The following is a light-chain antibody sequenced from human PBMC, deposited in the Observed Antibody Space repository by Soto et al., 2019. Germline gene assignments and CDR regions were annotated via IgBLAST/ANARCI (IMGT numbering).Light chain of an antibody. V-gene: IGKV3-11*01. Sequence: EIVLTHSPVTLSLSPGERATLSCRASQSVSSYLAWYRQKPGQAPRLLIFDASNRATGIPARFSGSGSGTDFTLTISSLEPEDFAVYYCQQRSNWPWTFGQGTKLEIK. CDR2: DAS. J-gene: IGKJ2*01. CDR1: QSVSSY. CDR3: QQRSNWPWT.